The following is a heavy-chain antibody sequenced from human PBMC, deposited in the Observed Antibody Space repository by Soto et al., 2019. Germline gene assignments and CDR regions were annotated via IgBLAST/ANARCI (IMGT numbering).Heavy chain of an antibody. J-gene: IGHJ6*02. CDR1: GFTFHDYA. V-gene: IGHV3-23*01. CDR2: IAFTGSAT. CDR3: ARDGMGRTTGTTNYGMDV. Sequence: GGSLRLSCATSGFTFHDYAMSWVRQAPGKGLEWVSAIAFTGSATYYADSVKGRFTISRDNSKNTLYLQMNSLRAEDTAVYYCARDGMGRTTGTTNYGMDVWGQGTTVTVSS. D-gene: IGHD1-1*01.